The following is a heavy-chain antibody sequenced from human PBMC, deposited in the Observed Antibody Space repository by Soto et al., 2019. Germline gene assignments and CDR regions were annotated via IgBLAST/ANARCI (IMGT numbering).Heavy chain of an antibody. D-gene: IGHD6-19*01. CDR3: ARMYSSGSGWFHP. V-gene: IGHV4-31*03. J-gene: IGHJ5*02. CDR2: FYSSGSI. Sequence: SETLSLTCFVSGYSITAGGYYWSWIRHHPGKGLEWIGSFYSSGSIIYNPSLRSRVSISGDTSSKQFSMSLTAVTAADTARYYCARMYSSGSGWFHPWGQGTLVTVSS. CDR1: GYSITAGGYY.